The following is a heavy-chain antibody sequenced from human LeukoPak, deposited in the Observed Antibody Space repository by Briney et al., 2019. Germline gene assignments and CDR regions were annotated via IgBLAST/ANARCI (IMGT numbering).Heavy chain of an antibody. J-gene: IGHJ5*02. CDR2: IYYSGST. CDR3: ARQTVQLERRVGFDP. Sequence: SETLSLTCTVSGGSISSSSYYWGWIRQPPGKGLEWIGSIYYSGSTYYNPSLKSRVTISVDTSKNQFSLKLSSVTAADTAVYYCARQTVQLERRVGFDPWGQGTPVTVSS. V-gene: IGHV4-39*01. CDR1: GGSISSSSYY. D-gene: IGHD1-1*01.